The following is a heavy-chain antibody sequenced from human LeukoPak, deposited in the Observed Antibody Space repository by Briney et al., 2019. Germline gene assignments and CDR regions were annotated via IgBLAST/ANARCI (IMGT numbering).Heavy chain of an antibody. V-gene: IGHV1-2*02. CDR2: INPNSGGT. CDR3: ARDWGGYCSSTSCYLYNWFDP. CDR1: GYTFTGYY. Sequence: EASVKVSCKASGYTFTGYYMHWVRQAPGQGREWMGWINPNSGGTNYAQKFQDRVTMTRDTSISTAYMELSRLRSDDTAVYYCARDWGGYCSSTSCYLYNWFDPWGQGTLVTVSS. J-gene: IGHJ5*02. D-gene: IGHD2-2*01.